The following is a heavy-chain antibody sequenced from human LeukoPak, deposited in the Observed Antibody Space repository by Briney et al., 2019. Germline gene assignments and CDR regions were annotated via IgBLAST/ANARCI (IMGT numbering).Heavy chain of an antibody. CDR3: ASEQLGSYYYYYYVDV. V-gene: IGHV4-61*02. J-gene: IGHJ6*03. D-gene: IGHD6-6*01. Sequence: SQTLSLTCTVSGGSISSGSYYWSWIRQPAGKGLEWIGRIYTSGSTNYNPSLKSRVTISVDTSKNQFSLKLSSVTAADTAVYYCASEQLGSYYYYYYVDVWGKGTTVTVSS. CDR2: IYTSGST. CDR1: GGSISSGSYY.